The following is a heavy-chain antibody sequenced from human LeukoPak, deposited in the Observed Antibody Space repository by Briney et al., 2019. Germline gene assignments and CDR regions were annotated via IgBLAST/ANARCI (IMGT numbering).Heavy chain of an antibody. CDR1: GFTFSSYG. CDR3: AKDLSSSSGWYQSYYYGMDV. J-gene: IGHJ6*04. V-gene: IGHV3-30*18. D-gene: IGHD6-19*01. Sequence: PGRSLRLSCAASGFTFSSYGMHWVRQAPGKGLEWVAVISYDGSNKYYADSVKGRFTISRDNSKNTLYLRMNSLRAEDTAVYYCAKDLSSSSGWYQSYYYGMDVWGKGTTVTVSS. CDR2: ISYDGSNK.